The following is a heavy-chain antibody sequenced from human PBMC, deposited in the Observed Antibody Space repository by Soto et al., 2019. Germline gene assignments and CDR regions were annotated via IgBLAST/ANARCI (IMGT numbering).Heavy chain of an antibody. J-gene: IGHJ6*02. D-gene: IGHD2-8*01. CDR2: INHSGST. V-gene: IGHV4-34*01. Sequence: SETLSLTCAVYGGSFSGYYWSWIRQPPGKGLEWIGEINHSGSTNYNPSLKSRVTISVDTSKNQFSLKLSSVTAADTAVYYGARGPIVLMVYAIPTLTTYGMDVWGQGTTVTVSS. CDR3: ARGPIVLMVYAIPTLTTYGMDV. CDR1: GGSFSGYY.